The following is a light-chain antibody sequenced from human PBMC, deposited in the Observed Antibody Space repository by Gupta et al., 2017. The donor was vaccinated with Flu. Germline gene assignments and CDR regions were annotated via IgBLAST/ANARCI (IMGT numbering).Light chain of an antibody. CDR2: IEY. J-gene: IGLJ3*02. Sequence: TISCSGTSSNIGINYVYWYQHLPVTAPKRLSCIEYQRPSGVPDRFSASKSGTSASLPITGLRAEDEGDYYWPAWYDRRNIWVFGGGTKMTVL. CDR1: SSNIGINY. CDR3: PAWYDRRNIWV. V-gene: IGLV1-47*01.